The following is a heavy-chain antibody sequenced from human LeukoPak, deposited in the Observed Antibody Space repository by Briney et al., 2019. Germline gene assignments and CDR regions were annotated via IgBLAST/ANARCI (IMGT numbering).Heavy chain of an antibody. V-gene: IGHV4-34*01. CDR3: ARVTSPRAAILYYFDY. J-gene: IGHJ4*02. CDR1: GDSISGYY. CDR2: INHSGST. D-gene: IGHD2-2*02. Sequence: PSETLSLTCTVSGDSISGYYWSWIRQPPGKGLEWIGEINHSGSTNYNPSLKSRVTISVDTSKNQFSLKLSSVTAADTAVYYCARVTSPRAAILYYFDYWGQGTLVTVSS.